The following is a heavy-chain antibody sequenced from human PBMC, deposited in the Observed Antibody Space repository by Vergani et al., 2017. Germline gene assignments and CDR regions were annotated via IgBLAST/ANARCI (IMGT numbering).Heavy chain of an antibody. Sequence: EVQLVQSGAEVKKPGASVKISCQISGYSFTNYWIGWVRQMPGKGLEWMGIIHPADSDTRYSPSFQGQVTISVVKSISTAYLQRSSLRASDSAMYYCARLXGRDSSGSKYFDYWGQGTLVTVSS. V-gene: IGHV5-51*01. J-gene: IGHJ4*02. D-gene: IGHD3-22*01. CDR2: IHPADSDT. CDR1: GYSFTNYW. CDR3: ARLXGRDSSGSKYFDY.